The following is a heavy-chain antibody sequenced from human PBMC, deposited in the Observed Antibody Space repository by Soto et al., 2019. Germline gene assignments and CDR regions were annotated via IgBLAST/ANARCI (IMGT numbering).Heavy chain of an antibody. CDR1: GYTFTSYY. Sequence: GASVKVSCKASGYTFTSYYMHWVRQAPGQGLEWMGIINPSGGSTSYAQKFQGRVTMTRDTSTSTVYMELSSLRSEDTAVYYCVGASPPPAESHAEYFQHWGQGPLVPVSS. CDR2: INPSGGST. V-gene: IGHV1-46*01. CDR3: VGASPPPAESHAEYFQH. J-gene: IGHJ1*01.